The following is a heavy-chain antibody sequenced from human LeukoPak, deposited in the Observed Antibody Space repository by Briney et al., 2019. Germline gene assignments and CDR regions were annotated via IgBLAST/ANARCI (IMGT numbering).Heavy chain of an antibody. Sequence: SETLSLTCSVSGGSIRDYYWSWIRQPPGKGLEWIGYIYYSGSTIHNPSLETRVTISVDTSKNQFSLKLTSVTAADTAVYYCARESDNSGSDYWGQGTLVTVSS. CDR2: IYYSGST. D-gene: IGHD3-22*01. J-gene: IGHJ4*02. V-gene: IGHV4-59*01. CDR3: ARESDNSGSDY. CDR1: GGSIRDYY.